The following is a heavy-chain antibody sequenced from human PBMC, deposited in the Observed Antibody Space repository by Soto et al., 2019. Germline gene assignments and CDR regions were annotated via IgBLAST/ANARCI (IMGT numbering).Heavy chain of an antibody. CDR1: GGTFSSYA. CDR3: ASPSSLRGYFISTSCYGYYYGMDV. CDR2: IIPIFGTA. V-gene: IGHV1-69*12. D-gene: IGHD2-2*01. J-gene: IGHJ6*02. Sequence: QVQLVQSGAEVKKPGSSVKVSCKASGGTFSSYAISWVRQAPGQGLEWMGGIIPIFGTADYAQKFQGRVTITADESTSTAYTELSSLRSEDTAVSYAASPSSLRGYFISTSCYGYYYGMDVWGQGTTGTVSS.